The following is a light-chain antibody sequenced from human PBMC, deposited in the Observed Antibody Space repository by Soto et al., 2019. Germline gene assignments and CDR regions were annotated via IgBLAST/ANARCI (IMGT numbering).Light chain of an antibody. CDR3: QQYGSSGT. V-gene: IGKV3-20*01. CDR2: GAS. Sequence: TQSPATLSVSPGEGATLSCRASQRIGNTFAWYQHKPGQAPRLLIYGASNRATGIPDRFSGSGSGTDFTITISRLEHEDFAVYYCQQYGSSGTFGQGTKVDIK. CDR1: QRIGNTF. J-gene: IGKJ1*01.